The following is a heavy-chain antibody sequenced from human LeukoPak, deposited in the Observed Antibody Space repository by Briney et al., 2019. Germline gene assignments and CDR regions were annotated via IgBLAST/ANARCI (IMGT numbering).Heavy chain of an antibody. CDR1: GFTVSSNY. J-gene: IGHJ4*02. CDR2: ISSSGSTI. CDR3: ERDVGSDYFDY. D-gene: IGHD2-15*01. V-gene: IGHV3-48*03. Sequence: GGSLRLSCAASGFTVSSNYMSWVRQAPGKGLEWVSYISSSGSTIYYADSVKGRFTISRDNAKNSLYLQMNSLRAEDTAVYYCERDVGSDYFDYWGQGTLVTVSS.